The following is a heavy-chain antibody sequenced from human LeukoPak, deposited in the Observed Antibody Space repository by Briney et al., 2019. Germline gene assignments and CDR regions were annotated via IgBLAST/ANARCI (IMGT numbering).Heavy chain of an antibody. CDR2: IYYSGST. CDR3: ARDRAVAGTGWFDP. J-gene: IGHJ5*02. Sequence: PSETLSLTCTVSGASISDYYWSWIRQPPGKGLEWIGYIYYSGSTNYNPSLKSRVTISVDTSKNQFSLKLSSVTAADTAVYYCARDRAVAGTGWFDPWGQGTLVTVSS. V-gene: IGHV4-59*01. D-gene: IGHD6-19*01. CDR1: GASISDYY.